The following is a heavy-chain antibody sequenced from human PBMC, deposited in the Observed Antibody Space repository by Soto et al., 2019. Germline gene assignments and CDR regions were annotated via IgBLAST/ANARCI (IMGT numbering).Heavy chain of an antibody. CDR1: GDTFSFYT. Sequence: QVQLVQSGAEVRKPGSSVKVSCKASGDTFSFYTINWVRQAPGLGLEWMGRVNPIVSMSNYAQKFQGRVTITADKXXXXXXXXXXXXXXXXXXXXXXXXXXXXXXXAFDYWGQGALVTVSS. CDR2: VNPIVSMS. V-gene: IGHV1-69*02. CDR3: XXXXXXXXXAFDY. J-gene: IGHJ4*02.